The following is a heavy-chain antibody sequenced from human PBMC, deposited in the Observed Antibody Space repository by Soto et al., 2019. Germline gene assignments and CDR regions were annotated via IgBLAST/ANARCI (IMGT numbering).Heavy chain of an antibody. Sequence: QVQLVQSGAEVKKPGASVKVSCKASGYTFTSYGISWVRQAPGQGLEWMGGISAYNGNTNNAQKLQGRVTMTTDTSTSTAYMELRSLRSDDTAVYYCARAGIVVVPAAMLHYYYYMDVWGKGTTVTVSS. J-gene: IGHJ6*03. CDR3: ARAGIVVVPAAMLHYYYYMDV. V-gene: IGHV1-18*01. CDR2: ISAYNGNT. CDR1: GYTFTSYG. D-gene: IGHD2-2*01.